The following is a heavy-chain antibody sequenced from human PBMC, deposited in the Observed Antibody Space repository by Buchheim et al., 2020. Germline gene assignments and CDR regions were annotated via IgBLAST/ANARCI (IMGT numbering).Heavy chain of an antibody. J-gene: IGHJ4*02. D-gene: IGHD1-26*01. V-gene: IGHV3-23*01. CDR2: ISDSGGNI. CDR1: GFSFSSYA. Sequence: EVQLLESGGGLVQPGGSLRLSCAASGFSFSSYAMGWVRQAPGKGLEWVSVISDSGGNIYYADAVKGRVTISRDNSKNTVYLQMNRLRAEDAALYYGAKGNSIVGTTKHLDNWGQGTL. CDR3: AKGNSIVGTTKHLDN.